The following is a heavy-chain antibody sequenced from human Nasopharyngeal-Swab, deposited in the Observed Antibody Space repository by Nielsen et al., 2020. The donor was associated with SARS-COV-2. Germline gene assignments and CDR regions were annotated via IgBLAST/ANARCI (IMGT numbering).Heavy chain of an antibody. CDR2: ISSSSSYI. CDR3: AKGTTVTGYWYFDL. CDR1: GFTFSSYW. D-gene: IGHD4-17*01. Sequence: GESLKISCAASGFTFSSYWMSWVRQAPGKGLEWVSSISSSSSYIYYADSVKGRFTISRDNAKNSLYLQMNSLRAEDTALYYCAKGTTVTGYWYFDLWGRGTLVTVSS. J-gene: IGHJ2*01. V-gene: IGHV3-21*04.